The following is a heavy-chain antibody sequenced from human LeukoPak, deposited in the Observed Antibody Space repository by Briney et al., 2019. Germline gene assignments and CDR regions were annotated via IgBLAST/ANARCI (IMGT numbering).Heavy chain of an antibody. CDR2: IYHSGST. J-gene: IGHJ4*02. V-gene: IGHV4-30-2*01. CDR1: GGSISSGGYS. Sequence: SQTLSLTCAVSGGSISSGGYSWSWIRQPPGKGLEWIGYIYHSGSTYYNPSLKSRVTISVDRSKNQFSLKLTSVTAADTAVYYCARTIFGDFDYWGQGTLVTVSS. CDR3: ARTIFGDFDY. D-gene: IGHD3-3*01.